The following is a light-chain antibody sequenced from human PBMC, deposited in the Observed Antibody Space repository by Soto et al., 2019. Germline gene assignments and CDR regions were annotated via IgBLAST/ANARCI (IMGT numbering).Light chain of an antibody. CDR1: QIVSSN. J-gene: IGKJ4*01. CDR2: GAS. V-gene: IGKV3-15*01. CDR3: QQYNNWPLT. Sequence: EIVMTQSPATLSVSPGERATLSCRASQIVSSNLARYQQKPGQAPRLLIYGASTRATGNPARFSGSGSGTEFTLTISSLQSEDFAVYYCQQYNNWPLTFGGGTKVEIK.